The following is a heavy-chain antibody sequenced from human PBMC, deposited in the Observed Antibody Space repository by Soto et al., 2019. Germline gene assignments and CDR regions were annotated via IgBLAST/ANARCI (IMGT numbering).Heavy chain of an antibody. CDR3: ARGRIAAAGTEDY. V-gene: IGHV4-4*02. D-gene: IGHD6-13*01. CDR1: SGSISSSNW. CDR2: IYHSGST. J-gene: IGHJ4*02. Sequence: QVQLQESGPGLVKPSGTLSLTCAVSSGSISSSNWWSWVRQPPGKGLEWIGEIYHSGSTNYNPSLKSRVTISGDKSKNQVSLKLSSVTAADTAVYYCARGRIAAAGTEDYWGQGTLVTVSS.